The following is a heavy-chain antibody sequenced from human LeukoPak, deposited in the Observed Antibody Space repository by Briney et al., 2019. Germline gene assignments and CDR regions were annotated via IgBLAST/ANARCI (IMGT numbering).Heavy chain of an antibody. D-gene: IGHD3-22*01. CDR1: GGSFSGYY. J-gene: IGHJ1*01. V-gene: IGHV4-34*01. CDR3: ARGGGSFGYYDSSGYSDRQYFQH. Sequence: PSETLSLTCAVYGGSFSGYYWSWIRQPPGKGLEWIGEINHSGSTNYNPSLKSRVTISVDTSKNQFSLKLSSVTAADTAVYYCARGGGSFGYYDSSGYSDRQYFQHWGQGTLVTVSS. CDR2: INHSGST.